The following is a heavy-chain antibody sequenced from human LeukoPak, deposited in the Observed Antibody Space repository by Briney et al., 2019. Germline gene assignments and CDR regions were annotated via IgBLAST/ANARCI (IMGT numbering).Heavy chain of an antibody. CDR3: ARGCSGTSCYGFDY. V-gene: IGHV3-53*01. Sequence: GGSLRLSCAASGFTVSSKYMSWVRQAPGKGLEWVSVIYSGGSTYYADSVKGRFTISRDNSKNTLYLQMNSLRAEDTAVYYCARGCSGTSCYGFDYWGQGTLVTVSS. CDR1: GFTVSSKY. D-gene: IGHD2-2*01. CDR2: IYSGGST. J-gene: IGHJ4*02.